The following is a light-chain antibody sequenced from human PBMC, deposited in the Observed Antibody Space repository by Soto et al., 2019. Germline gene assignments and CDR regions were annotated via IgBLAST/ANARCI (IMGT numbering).Light chain of an antibody. CDR3: SSYTSSTFYV. CDR1: SSDVGAYNY. Sequence: QSALTQPASVSGSLGQSITISCTGTSSDVGAYNYVSWYQQHPGTAPKLLICGVSDRPSGVSNRFSGSKSGNTASLMISGLQAEDEGTYYCSSYTSSTFYVFGTGTKVTVL. V-gene: IGLV2-14*01. J-gene: IGLJ1*01. CDR2: GVS.